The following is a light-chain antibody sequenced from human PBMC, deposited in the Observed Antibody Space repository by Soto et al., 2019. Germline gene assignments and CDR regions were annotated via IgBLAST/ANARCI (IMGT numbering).Light chain of an antibody. Sequence: ETVMTQCPATLSVSPGERATLSCWASQCVXSNFDWYQQKPGQAPRLLSXGPSTRATGIPARFSGSGSGKEFTLTISSLQSEYFAVYYCQQYNNWPTMTFGQGTKVDIK. V-gene: IGKV3-15*01. J-gene: IGKJ1*01. CDR2: GPS. CDR3: QQYNNWPTMT. CDR1: QCVXSN.